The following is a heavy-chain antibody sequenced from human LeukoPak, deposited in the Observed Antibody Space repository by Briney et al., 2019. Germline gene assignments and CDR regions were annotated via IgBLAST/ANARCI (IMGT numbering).Heavy chain of an antibody. CDR2: ISSNGGST. CDR3: ARSSIVVVSILDY. Sequence: GGSLRLSCAATGFPFSSYAMHWVRQAPGKGLEYVSAISSNGGSTSYANSVKGRFTISRDNSKNTLYLQMGSLRAEDMAVYYCARSSIVVVSILDYWGQGTLVTVSS. CDR1: GFPFSSYA. D-gene: IGHD2-2*01. J-gene: IGHJ4*02. V-gene: IGHV3-64*01.